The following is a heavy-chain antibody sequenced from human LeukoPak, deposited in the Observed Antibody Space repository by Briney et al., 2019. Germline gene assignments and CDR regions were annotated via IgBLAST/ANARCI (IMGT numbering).Heavy chain of an antibody. J-gene: IGHJ3*02. Sequence: GGSLRLSCAASGFTFSDYNMGWIRQAPGKGLEWVSYTRNSDNNMFYADSVKGRLTISRDNAKYSVYLQMNSLRAEDTAVYYCARRIAGDGSHAFDIWGQGTMVTVSS. CDR2: TRNSDNNM. V-gene: IGHV3-11*01. CDR1: GFTFSDYN. CDR3: ARRIAGDGSHAFDI. D-gene: IGHD6-19*01.